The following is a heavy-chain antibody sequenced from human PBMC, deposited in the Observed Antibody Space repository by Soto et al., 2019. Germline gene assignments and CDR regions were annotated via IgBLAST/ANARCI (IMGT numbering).Heavy chain of an antibody. CDR2: INAGNGNT. V-gene: IGHV1-3*01. D-gene: IGHD6-19*01. J-gene: IGHJ4*02. CDR3: ARERTVAGNDY. Sequence: ASVKVSCKASGYTFTGYAVHWVRQAPGQRLEWMGWINAGNGNTKYSQKFQGRVTITRDTSASTAYMELSSLRSEDTAVYYCARERTVAGNDYWGRGTLVTVSS. CDR1: GYTFTGYA.